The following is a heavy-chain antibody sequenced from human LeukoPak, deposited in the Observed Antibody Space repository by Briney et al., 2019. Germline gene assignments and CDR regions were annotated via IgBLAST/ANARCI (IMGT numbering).Heavy chain of an antibody. V-gene: IGHV4-34*01. CDR2: INHSGST. Sequence: PSETLSLTCAVYGGSFSGYYWSWIRQPPGKGLEWIGEINHSGSTNYNPSLKSRVTISVDTSKNQFSLKLSSVTAADTAVYYCAIATEGWFHPWGQGTLVTVSS. CDR3: AIATEGWFHP. J-gene: IGHJ5*02. D-gene: IGHD4-11*01. CDR1: GGSFSGYY.